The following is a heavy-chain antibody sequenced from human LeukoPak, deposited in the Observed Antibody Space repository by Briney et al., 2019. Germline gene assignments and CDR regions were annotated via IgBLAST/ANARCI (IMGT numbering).Heavy chain of an antibody. CDR3: ARGPNSNWSGLDF. CDR2: INSDGSEG. CDR1: GFTFSGFW. Sequence: GGSLRLSCAVSGFTFSGFWMSWSRQAPGKGLEWVASINSDGSEGYYADVVKGRFTISRGNAKNSLYLQVNNLRAEDTAVYYCARGPNSNWSGLDFWGQGTLLTVSS. D-gene: IGHD6-6*01. V-gene: IGHV3-7*01. J-gene: IGHJ4*02.